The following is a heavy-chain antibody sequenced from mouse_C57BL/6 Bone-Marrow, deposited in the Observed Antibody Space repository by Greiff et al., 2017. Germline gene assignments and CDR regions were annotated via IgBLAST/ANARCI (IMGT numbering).Heavy chain of an antibody. CDR3: ARDRVYYPFAY. J-gene: IGHJ3*01. D-gene: IGHD1-1*01. V-gene: IGHV5-4*01. CDR1: GFTFSRYA. Sequence: EVQLVESGGGLVKPGGSLKLSCAASGFTFSRYAMSWVRQTPEKMLEWVATISDGGSYTYYPDTVHGRFTISRDNAKNTLYLQMSHLWSEDTAMYYCARDRVYYPFAYWGQGTLVTVSA. CDR2: ISDGGSYT.